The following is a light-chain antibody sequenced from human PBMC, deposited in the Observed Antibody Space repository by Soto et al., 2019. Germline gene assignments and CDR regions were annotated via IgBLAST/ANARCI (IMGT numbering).Light chain of an antibody. CDR1: SSNIGSNA. CDR3: AAWEDSLGGYWV. J-gene: IGLJ3*02. Sequence: QSVLTKPPSASGTPGQRVPISCSGSSSNIGSNAVSWYQLLPGTAPKLLIYIDSHRPSGVPDRFSGSKSGTSASLAINGLQSEYEAEYFGAAWEDSLGGYWVFGGGTKVTVL. CDR2: IDS. V-gene: IGLV1-44*01.